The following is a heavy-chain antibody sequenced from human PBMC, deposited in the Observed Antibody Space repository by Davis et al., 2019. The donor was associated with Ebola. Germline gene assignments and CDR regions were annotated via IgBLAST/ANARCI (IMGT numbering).Heavy chain of an antibody. CDR3: ARAVNYYSHHNMEV. CDR1: GFTISDYY. CDR2: TRNRANSYTT. D-gene: IGHD6-19*01. Sequence: PGGSLRLSCAASGFTISDYYMDWVRQAPGKGLEWVGRTRNRANSYTTEYAASVKGRFAVSRDESNNSLYLQMNSLKIDDTAVYYCARAVNYYSHHNMEVWGKGTTVTVSS. V-gene: IGHV3-72*01. J-gene: IGHJ6*03.